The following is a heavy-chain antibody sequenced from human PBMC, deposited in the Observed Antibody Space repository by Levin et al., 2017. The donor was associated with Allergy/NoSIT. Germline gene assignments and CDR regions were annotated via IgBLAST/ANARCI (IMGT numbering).Heavy chain of an antibody. CDR1: GFTFSDYA. CDR3: ARDGYAGDTSYRSFDY. Sequence: GGSLRLSCAASGFTFSDYAMYWVRQAPGKGLEWVSVISYDGSSKYYAKSVKGRFTISRDNCKNTLYVQMNSLGAEDTAVYYCARDGYAGDTSYRSFDYWGQGTLVTVSS. V-gene: IGHV3-30-3*01. CDR2: ISYDGSSK. J-gene: IGHJ4*02. D-gene: IGHD3-16*01.